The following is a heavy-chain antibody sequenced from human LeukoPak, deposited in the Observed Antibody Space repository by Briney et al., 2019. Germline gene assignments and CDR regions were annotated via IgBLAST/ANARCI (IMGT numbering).Heavy chain of an antibody. V-gene: IGHV4-39*07. CDR2: IYHTGVT. Sequence: SETLSLTCTVSGGSISSSSYYWGWIRQPPGKGLEWIGSIYHTGVTYYNPSLKSRVTISVDTSKNQFSLKLRSVTAADTAFYYCARGSSGGDYNYWGQGTLVTVSS. CDR1: GGSISSSSYY. J-gene: IGHJ4*02. CDR3: ARGSSGGDYNY. D-gene: IGHD4-17*01.